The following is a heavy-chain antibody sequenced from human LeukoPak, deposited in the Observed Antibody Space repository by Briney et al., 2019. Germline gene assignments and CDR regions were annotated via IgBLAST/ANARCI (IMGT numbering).Heavy chain of an antibody. CDR1: GFTFSDYY. D-gene: IGHD2-15*01. CDR2: ISSSGSTI. V-gene: IGHV3-11*04. J-gene: IGHJ4*02. Sequence: GGSLRLSCAASGFTFSDYYMSWIRQAPGKGLEWVSYISSSGSTIYYADSVKGRFTISRDNAKNSLYLQMNSLRAEDTAVYYYARTSSGGSCYLDYWGQGTLVTVSS. CDR3: ARTSSGGSCYLDY.